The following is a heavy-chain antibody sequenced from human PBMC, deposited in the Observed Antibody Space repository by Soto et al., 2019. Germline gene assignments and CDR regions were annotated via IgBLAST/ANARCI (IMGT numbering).Heavy chain of an antibody. CDR2: ISAYNGNT. CDR1: GYTFTSYG. CDR3: ARDLCGGDCYEDAFDI. D-gene: IGHD2-21*02. V-gene: IGHV1-18*01. Sequence: ASVKVSCKASGYTFTSYGISWVRQAPGQGLEWMGWISAYNGNTNYAQKLQGRVTMTTDTSTSTAYMELRSLRSDDTAVYYCARDLCGGDCYEDAFDIWGQGTMVTVSS. J-gene: IGHJ3*02.